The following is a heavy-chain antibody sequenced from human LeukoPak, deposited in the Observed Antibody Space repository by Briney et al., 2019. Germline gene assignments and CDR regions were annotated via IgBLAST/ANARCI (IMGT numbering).Heavy chain of an antibody. CDR3: ARDGYNPGPGHYFDY. D-gene: IGHD5-24*01. CDR1: GGSISRGGYY. V-gene: IGHV4-31*03. Sequence: PSETLSLTCTVSGGSISRGGYYWSWIRQHTGKGLEWIGYIYYSGSTYYNPSLKSRVTISVDTSKNQFSLKLSSVTAADTAVYYCARDGYNPGPGHYFDYWGQGTLVTVSS. J-gene: IGHJ4*02. CDR2: IYYSGST.